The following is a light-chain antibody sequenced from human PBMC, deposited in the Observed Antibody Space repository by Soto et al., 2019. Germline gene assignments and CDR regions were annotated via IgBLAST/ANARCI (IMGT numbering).Light chain of an antibody. J-gene: IGLJ1*01. V-gene: IGLV2-14*01. CDR2: HVS. Sequence: QSLLTQPASVSGSPGQSITISCTGTSSDVGGYNYVSWYQQYPGKAPKLMIYHVSNRPSGVSNRFSGSKSGNSASLTISGLQPEDEADYYCSSYTGTSTYVFGTGTKVTVL. CDR3: SSYTGTSTYV. CDR1: SSDVGGYNY.